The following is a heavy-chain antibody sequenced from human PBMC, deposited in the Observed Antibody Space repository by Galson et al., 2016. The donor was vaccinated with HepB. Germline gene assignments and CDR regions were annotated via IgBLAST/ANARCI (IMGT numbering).Heavy chain of an antibody. Sequence: TLSLTCTVSGDSISGGHYYWTWIRQLPGKGLEWIGYIYYSGTTYDNPSLKGRVTISVDTSKDQFSLKLTSLTAADTAVYFCARGVPPLPGYSSSWYIEYWGQGTLVTVSS. V-gene: IGHV4-31*03. CDR1: GDSISGGHYY. D-gene: IGHD6-13*01. J-gene: IGHJ4*02. CDR3: ARGVPPLPGYSSSWYIEY. CDR2: IYYSGTT.